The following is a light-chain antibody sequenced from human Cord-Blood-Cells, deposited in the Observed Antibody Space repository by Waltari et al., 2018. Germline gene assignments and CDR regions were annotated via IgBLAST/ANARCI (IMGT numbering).Light chain of an antibody. CDR2: DAS. V-gene: IGKV1-5*01. Sequence: DIQMTQSPSTLSASVGDRVTITCRASRSISSWLAWYQQKPGKAPNLLIYDASSLGSGVPSRFSGSRSGTEFTLTISSLQPDDFATYYCQQYNSYSGTFGQGTKVEIK. J-gene: IGKJ1*01. CDR1: RSISSW. CDR3: QQYNSYSGT.